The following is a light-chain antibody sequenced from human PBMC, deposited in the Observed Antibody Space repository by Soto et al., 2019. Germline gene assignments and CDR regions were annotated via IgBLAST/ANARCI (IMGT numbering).Light chain of an antibody. CDR1: QDISSF. J-gene: IGKJ1*01. CDR3: QQLNNYPPWT. CDR2: AAS. Sequence: DIQLTQSPSFLSASVGDRVTITCRASQDISSFLAWYQQKPGKAPKLLIYAASTLQSGVPSRFSGSGSGTEFTLTISRLQPDDFAIYYCQQLNNYPPWTFGQGTKVDVK. V-gene: IGKV1-9*01.